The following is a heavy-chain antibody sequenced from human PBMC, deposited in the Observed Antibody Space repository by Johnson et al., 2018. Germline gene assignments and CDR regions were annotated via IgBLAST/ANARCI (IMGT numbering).Heavy chain of an antibody. J-gene: IGHJ2*01. CDR1: GFTFDNYA. Sequence: VQLVESGGGIVRAGESLRLSCATSGFTFDNYAMTWVRQAPGKGLEWVSTISGSGRTPYYADSVKGRFTVSRDNSKNTLYLQIHRLRVEDTAMYFCASNYVGDSPTFWYFDLWGRGTQVTVSS. V-gene: IGHV3-23*04. D-gene: IGHD4-11*01. CDR3: ASNYVGDSPTFWYFDL. CDR2: ISGSGRTP.